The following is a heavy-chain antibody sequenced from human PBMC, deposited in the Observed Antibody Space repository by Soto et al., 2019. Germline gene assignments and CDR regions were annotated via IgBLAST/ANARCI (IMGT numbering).Heavy chain of an antibody. CDR3: TRSLDF. CDR2: INQDGSEK. CDR1: GFTFSTSW. Sequence: PGGSLRLSCAASGFTFSTSWMDWVRQTPGKGLEWVANINQDGSEKNYVDSVKGRFTISRDNAKNSLFLQMSSLTAEDSGLYYCTRSLDFWGQGTLVTVSS. V-gene: IGHV3-7*01. J-gene: IGHJ4*02.